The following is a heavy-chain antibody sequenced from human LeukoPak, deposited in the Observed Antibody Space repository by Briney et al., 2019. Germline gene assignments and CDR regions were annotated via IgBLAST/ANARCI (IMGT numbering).Heavy chain of an antibody. V-gene: IGHV4-59*01. CDR3: ARYYFTDGMDV. D-gene: IGHD2/OR15-2a*01. CDR2: IYYSGST. CDR1: GGSISSYY. Sequence: SETLSLTCTVSGGSISSYYWSWIRQPPGKGLEWIGYIYYSGSTNYNPSLKSRVTISVDTSKNQFSLKLSSVTAADTAVYYCARYYFTDGMDVWGQGTTVTVPS. J-gene: IGHJ6*02.